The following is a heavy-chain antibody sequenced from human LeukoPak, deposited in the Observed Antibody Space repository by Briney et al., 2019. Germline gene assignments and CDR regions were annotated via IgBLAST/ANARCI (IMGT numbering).Heavy chain of an antibody. CDR1: GGSFSGYY. V-gene: IGHV4-34*01. CDR3: AGRMVRGVQFDY. D-gene: IGHD3-10*01. J-gene: IGHJ4*02. Sequence: SETLSLTCAVYGGSFSGYYWSWIRQPPGKGLEWIGEINHSGSTNYNPSLKSRVTISVDTSKNQFSLKLSSVTAADTAVYYCAGRMVRGVQFDYWGQGTLVTVSS. CDR2: INHSGST.